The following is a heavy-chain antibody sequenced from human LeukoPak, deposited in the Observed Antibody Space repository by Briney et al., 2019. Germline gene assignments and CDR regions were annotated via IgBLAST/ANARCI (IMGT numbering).Heavy chain of an antibody. Sequence: HPGGSLRLSCAASGFTFSSYGMHWVRQAPGKGLEWVAVISYDGSKKYYGDSVKGRFTMSRDNSKNTLYLQMNSLRAEDTAVYYCAKEKYRGYSYGSGDYWGQGTLVTVSS. D-gene: IGHD5-18*01. J-gene: IGHJ4*02. CDR3: AKEKYRGYSYGSGDY. V-gene: IGHV3-30*18. CDR2: ISYDGSKK. CDR1: GFTFSSYG.